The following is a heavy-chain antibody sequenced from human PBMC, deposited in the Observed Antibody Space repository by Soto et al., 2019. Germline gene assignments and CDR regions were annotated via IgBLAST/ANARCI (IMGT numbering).Heavy chain of an antibody. V-gene: IGHV1-8*01. J-gene: IGHJ4*02. CDR2: MNPNTGNS. Sequence: ASLKGSCKASGYTFTRYDIYWVRQATVQVIEWMGWMNPNTGNSGYAQKFQGRVTMTSDTSISTAHMELSSLRSEDTAVYYCARRAETNGWNGFGADKYYFDFWGQGTLVTVSS. CDR1: GYTFTRYD. CDR3: ARRAETNGWNGFGADKYYFDF. D-gene: IGHD1-1*01.